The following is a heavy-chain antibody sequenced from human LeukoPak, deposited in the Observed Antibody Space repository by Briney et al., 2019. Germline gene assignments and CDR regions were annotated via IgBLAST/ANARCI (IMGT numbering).Heavy chain of an antibody. Sequence: SETLSLTFTVSVGSISNYYCSWIRQPAGKGLEWIGHISTSGSTNYNPSLKSRVTISIDNSNNQFSLKMNSATDADTAVYFCARDRGVTVPGRRLDYWGPGTLVTVSS. D-gene: IGHD6-19*01. CDR3: ARDRGVTVPGRRLDY. CDR2: ISTSGST. V-gene: IGHV4-4*07. J-gene: IGHJ4*02. CDR1: VGSISNYY.